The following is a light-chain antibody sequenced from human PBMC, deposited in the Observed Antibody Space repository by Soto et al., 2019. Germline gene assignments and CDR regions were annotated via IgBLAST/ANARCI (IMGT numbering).Light chain of an antibody. V-gene: IGKV3-11*01. CDR1: QSVSSY. CDR3: QQRSNWPPEAT. Sequence: EIVLTQSPATLSLSPGERATLSCRASQSVSSYLAWYQQKPGQAPRLLIYDASNRATGIPARFSGSGSGTDFTLTISSLELEDFAVYYCQQRSNWPPEATFGGGTKVEIK. CDR2: DAS. J-gene: IGKJ4*01.